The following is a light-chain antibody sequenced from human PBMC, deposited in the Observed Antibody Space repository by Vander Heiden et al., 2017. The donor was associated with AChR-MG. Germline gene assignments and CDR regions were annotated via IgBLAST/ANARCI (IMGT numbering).Light chain of an antibody. CDR1: RSNLGAGYD. CDR3: QSYDSSLNVV. J-gene: IGLJ2*01. CDR2: NNF. Sequence: QSVLTQPPSVSGAPGQRVTISCTGSRSNLGAGYDVPWFQQLPKTAPKLVISNNFNRPSGVPDRFSGSKSGTSASLTITGLQAEDEADYYCQSYDSSLNVVFGGGTKVTVL. V-gene: IGLV1-40*01.